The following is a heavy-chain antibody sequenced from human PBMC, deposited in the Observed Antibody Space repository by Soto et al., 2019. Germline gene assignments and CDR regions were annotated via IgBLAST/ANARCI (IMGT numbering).Heavy chain of an antibody. V-gene: IGHV1-69*13. CDR3: ARAPNGSGSYSYYYYGMDV. J-gene: IGHJ6*02. D-gene: IGHD3-10*01. Sequence: GASVKVSCKASGGTFSSYAISWVRQAPGQGLEWMGGIIPIFGTANYAQKFQGRVTITADESTSTAYMELSSLRSEDTAVYYCARAPNGSGSYSYYYYGMDVWGQGTTVTVSS. CDR2: IIPIFGTA. CDR1: GGTFSSYA.